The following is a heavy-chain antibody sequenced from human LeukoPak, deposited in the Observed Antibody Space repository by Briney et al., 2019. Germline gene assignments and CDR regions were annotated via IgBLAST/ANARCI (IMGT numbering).Heavy chain of an antibody. J-gene: IGHJ6*02. CDR3: ARGSRYNWNLGTNYGMDV. CDR2: IYTSGST. D-gene: IGHD1-20*01. Sequence: SETLSLTCTVSGGSISSYYWSWIRQPAGKGLEWIGRIYTSGSTNYNPSLKSRVTMSVDTSKNQFSLKLSSVTAADMAVYYCARGSRYNWNLGTNYGMDVWGQGTTVTVSS. V-gene: IGHV4-4*07. CDR1: GGSISSYY.